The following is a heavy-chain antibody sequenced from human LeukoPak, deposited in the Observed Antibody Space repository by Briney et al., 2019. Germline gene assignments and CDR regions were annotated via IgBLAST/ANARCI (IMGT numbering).Heavy chain of an antibody. D-gene: IGHD1-26*01. V-gene: IGHV4-59*08. Sequence: SETLSLTCTVSGGSISSYYWSWIRQPPGKGVEWIGYIYYSGSTNYNPSLKSRVTISVDTSKNQFSLKLSSVTAADTAVYYCARHPSRSYFHWFDPWGQGTLVTVSS. CDR3: ARHPSRSYFHWFDP. J-gene: IGHJ5*02. CDR2: IYYSGST. CDR1: GGSISSYY.